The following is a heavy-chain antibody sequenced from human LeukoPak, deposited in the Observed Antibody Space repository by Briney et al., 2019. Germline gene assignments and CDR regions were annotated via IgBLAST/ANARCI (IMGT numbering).Heavy chain of an antibody. CDR2: IRYDGSNK. J-gene: IGHJ5*02. D-gene: IGHD6-13*01. Sequence: GGSLRLSCAASGFTFSSYGMHWVRQAPGKGLEWVAFIRYDGSNKYYADSVKGRFTISRDNSKNTLYLQMNSLRAEDTAVYYCAKSQLIAAAGTGGWFDPWGQGTLVTVSS. CDR3: AKSQLIAAAGTGGWFDP. CDR1: GFTFSSYG. V-gene: IGHV3-30*02.